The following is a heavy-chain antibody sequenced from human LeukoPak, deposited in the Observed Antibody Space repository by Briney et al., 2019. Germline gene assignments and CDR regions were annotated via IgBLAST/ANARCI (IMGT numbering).Heavy chain of an antibody. J-gene: IGHJ4*02. V-gene: IGHV4-59*01. CDR2: IYYSGST. CDR3: ARNDVWSGYYNY. Sequence: SETLSLTCTVSGGSIGGYYWSWIRQPPGKGLEWIGYIYYSGSTNYNPSLKSRVTISLDTSKNQFSLKLSSVTAADTAVYYCARNDVWSGYYNYWGQGTVVTVSS. CDR1: GGSIGGYY. D-gene: IGHD3-3*01.